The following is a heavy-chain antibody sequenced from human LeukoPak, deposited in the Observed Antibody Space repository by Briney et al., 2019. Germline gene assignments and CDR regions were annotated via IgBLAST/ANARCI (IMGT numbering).Heavy chain of an antibody. V-gene: IGHV3-74*01. J-gene: IGHJ4*02. CDR1: GFTFTDYW. CDR2: IKSDGRAA. Sequence: GGSLSLSCAASGFTFTDYWMHWVRQGPGKGLVWVSGIKSDGRAATYADSVKGRFTISRDNAKNTLYLQMNRLRAEDTAVYYCARDRASHFDFWGQATVGTVSS. D-gene: IGHD2-2*01. CDR3: ARDRASHFDF.